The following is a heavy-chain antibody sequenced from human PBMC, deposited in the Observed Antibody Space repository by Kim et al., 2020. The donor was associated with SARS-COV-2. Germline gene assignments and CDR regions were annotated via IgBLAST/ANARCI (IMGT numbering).Heavy chain of an antibody. CDR3: ARARYDSLTGDDAFDI. CDR2: IWYDGSNK. CDR1: GFTFSSYG. D-gene: IGHD3-9*01. V-gene: IGHV3-33*01. J-gene: IGHJ3*02. Sequence: GGSLRLSCAASGFTFSSYGMHWVRQAPGKGLEWVAVIWYDGSNKYYADSVKGRFTISRDNSKNTLYLQMNSLRAEDTAVYYCARARYDSLTGDDAFDIWGLETIITVSS.